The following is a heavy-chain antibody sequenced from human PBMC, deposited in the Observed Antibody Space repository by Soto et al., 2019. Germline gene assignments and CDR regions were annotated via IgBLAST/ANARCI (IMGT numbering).Heavy chain of an antibody. CDR2: ISGSGGST. J-gene: IGHJ4*02. CDR1: GGSISSGDYY. Sequence: ETLSLTCTVSGGSISSGDYYWTWIRQPPGKGLEWVSAISGSGGSTYYADSVKGRFTISRDNSKNTLYLQMNSLRAEDTAVYYCAKVQDWIPNAFDYWGQGTLVTVSS. D-gene: IGHD1-1*01. V-gene: IGHV3-23*01. CDR3: AKVQDWIPNAFDY.